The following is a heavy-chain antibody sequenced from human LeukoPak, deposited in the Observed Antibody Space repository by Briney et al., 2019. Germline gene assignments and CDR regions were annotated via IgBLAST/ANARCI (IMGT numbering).Heavy chain of an antibody. J-gene: IGHJ5*02. CDR3: ATHSDFGSGSYRWFDP. D-gene: IGHD3-10*01. Sequence: GGSLRLCCAASRFTFRRYAMSWARQAPGKGLEWVSTTSDSGGSTYYADSVKGRFTISRDNFKNTLYLQMNSLRADDTAVYYCATHSDFGSGSYRWFDPWGQGTLVIVSS. CDR1: RFTFRRYA. CDR2: TSDSGGST. V-gene: IGHV3-23*01.